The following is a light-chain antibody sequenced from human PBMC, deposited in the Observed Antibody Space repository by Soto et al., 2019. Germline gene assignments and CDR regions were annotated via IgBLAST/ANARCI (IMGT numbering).Light chain of an antibody. CDR3: QSYDSSLSGWV. CDR2: GNS. J-gene: IGLJ3*02. Sequence: QAVVTQPPSVSGAPGQRVTISCSNIGAANDVHWYQQPPGTAPKLLIYGNSNRPSGVPDRFSGSKSGTSASLAITGLQAEDEADYYCQSYDSSLSGWVFGGGTKLTV. V-gene: IGLV1-40*01. CDR1: NIGAAND.